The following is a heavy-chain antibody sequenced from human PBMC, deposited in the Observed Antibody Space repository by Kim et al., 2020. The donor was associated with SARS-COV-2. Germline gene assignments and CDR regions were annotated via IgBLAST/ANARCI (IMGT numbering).Heavy chain of an antibody. Sequence: ASVKVSCKASGYTFTSYAMNWVRQAPGQGLEWMGWINTNTGNPTYAQGFTGRFVFSLDTSVSTAYLQISSLKAEDTAVYYCAVLERVPGRGGYFDYWGQGTLVTVSS. J-gene: IGHJ4*02. CDR3: AVLERVPGRGGYFDY. V-gene: IGHV7-4-1*02. CDR2: INTNTGNP. D-gene: IGHD2-2*01. CDR1: GYTFTSYA.